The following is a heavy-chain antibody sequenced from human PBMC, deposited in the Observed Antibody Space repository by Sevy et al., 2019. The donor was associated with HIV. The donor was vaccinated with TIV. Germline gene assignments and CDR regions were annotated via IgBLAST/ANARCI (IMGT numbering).Heavy chain of an antibody. CDR2: VSWNSASI. D-gene: IGHD2-2*03. V-gene: IGHV3-9*01. CDR3: TKDLVATLVPGYCYDRTCWPRDGFDI. Sequence: GGSLRLSCTASGFTFDDYAMHWVRQAPGKGLEWVSGVSWNSASIGYAGSVRGRFTISRDNAKNSLSLQMNSLTSEDTTFYYCTKDLVATLVPGYCYDRTCWPRDGFDIWGHGTMVTVS. J-gene: IGHJ3*02. CDR1: GFTFDDYA.